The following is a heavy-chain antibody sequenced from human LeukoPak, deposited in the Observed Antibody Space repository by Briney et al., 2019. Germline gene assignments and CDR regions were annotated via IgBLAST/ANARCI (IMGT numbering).Heavy chain of an antibody. J-gene: IGHJ3*02. V-gene: IGHV3-53*01. Sequence: GGSLRLSCAASGFTVSSNYMSWVRQAPGKGLEWVSVIYSGGSTYYADSAKGRFTISRDNSKNMLYLQMNSLRAEDTAVYYCAREMNSGYDFDAFDIWGQGTMVTVSS. CDR3: AREMNSGYDFDAFDI. CDR1: GFTVSSNY. CDR2: IYSGGST. D-gene: IGHD5-12*01.